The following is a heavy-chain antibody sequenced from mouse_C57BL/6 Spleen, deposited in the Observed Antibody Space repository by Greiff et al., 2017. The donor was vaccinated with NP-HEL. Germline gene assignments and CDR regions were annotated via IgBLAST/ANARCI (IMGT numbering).Heavy chain of an antibody. V-gene: IGHV5-4*03. CDR2: ISAGGSYT. Sequence: EVKLVESGGGLVKPGGSLKLSCAASGFTFSSYAMSWVRQTPEKRLEWVATISAGGSYTYYPDNVKGRFTISRDNAKNNLYLQMSHLKSEDTAMYYCARGGNLAWFAYWGQGTLVTVSA. J-gene: IGHJ3*01. CDR1: GFTFSSYA. CDR3: ARGGNLAWFAY.